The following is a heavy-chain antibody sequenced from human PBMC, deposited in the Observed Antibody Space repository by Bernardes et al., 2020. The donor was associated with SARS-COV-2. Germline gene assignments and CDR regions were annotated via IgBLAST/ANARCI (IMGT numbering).Heavy chain of an antibody. CDR1: GFTYSSYE. J-gene: IGHJ5*02. V-gene: IGHV3-48*03. CDR3: ARDLEVVVVVAATPTPNNWFDP. CDR2: ISSSGSTI. Sequence: GGSLRLSCAASGFTYSSYEMNWVRQAPGKGLEWVSYISSSGSTIYYADSVKGRFTISRDNAKNSLYLQMNSLRAEDTAVYYCARDLEVVVVVAATPTPNNWFDPWGQGTLVTVSS. D-gene: IGHD2-15*01.